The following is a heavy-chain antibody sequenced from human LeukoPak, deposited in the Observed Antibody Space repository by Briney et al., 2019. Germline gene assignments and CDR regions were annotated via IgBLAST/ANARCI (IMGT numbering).Heavy chain of an antibody. D-gene: IGHD3-22*01. Sequence: ASVKVSCKASGYAFTSYGISWVRQAPGQGLEWMGWISAYNGNTNYAQKLQGRVTMTTDTSTSTAYMELRSLRSDETAVYYCARETSLYYYDSSGYSPLDYWGQGTLVTVSS. CDR1: GYAFTSYG. CDR3: ARETSLYYYDSSGYSPLDY. V-gene: IGHV1-18*01. J-gene: IGHJ4*02. CDR2: ISAYNGNT.